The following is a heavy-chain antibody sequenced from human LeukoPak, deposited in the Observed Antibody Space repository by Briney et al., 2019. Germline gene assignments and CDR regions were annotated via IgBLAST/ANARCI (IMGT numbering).Heavy chain of an antibody. CDR3: ARGTMFPYYFDY. CDR1: GFTFSSYT. V-gene: IGHV3-21*01. Sequence: PGGSLRLSCAASGFTFSSYTMNWVRQAPGKGLEWVSSISSSRSYIYYADSVKGRFTISRDNAKNSLYLQMNSLRAEDTAVYYCARGTMFPYYFDYWGQGTLVTVSS. D-gene: IGHD3-10*02. J-gene: IGHJ4*02. CDR2: ISSSRSYI.